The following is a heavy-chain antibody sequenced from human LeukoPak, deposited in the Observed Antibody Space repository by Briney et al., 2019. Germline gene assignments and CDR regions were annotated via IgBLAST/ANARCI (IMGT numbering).Heavy chain of an antibody. CDR3: ARDRYYYDSSGYTYYGMDV. Sequence: PSETLSLTCTVSGGSVSSTTYYWSWIRQPPGKGLEWIGYIYYSVSTNYNPSLKSRVTISVDTSKNQFSLKLSSVTAADTAVYYCARDRYYYDSSGYTYYGMDVWGQGTTVTVSS. V-gene: IGHV4-61*01. CDR2: IYYSVST. D-gene: IGHD3-22*01. CDR1: GGSVSSTTYY. J-gene: IGHJ6*02.